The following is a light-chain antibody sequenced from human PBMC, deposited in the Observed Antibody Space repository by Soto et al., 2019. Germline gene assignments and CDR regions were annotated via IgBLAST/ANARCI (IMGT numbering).Light chain of an antibody. V-gene: IGKV3-20*01. Sequence: EIVLTQSPGTLYLSPGEIATLSCRASQSVSSSYLAWYQQKPGQAPRLLIYGASGRATGIPDRFSGSGSGTDFTLTISRLEPEDFAVYYCQQYGSSPMYTFGQGTKLEIK. CDR1: QSVSSSY. CDR3: QQYGSSPMYT. CDR2: GAS. J-gene: IGKJ2*01.